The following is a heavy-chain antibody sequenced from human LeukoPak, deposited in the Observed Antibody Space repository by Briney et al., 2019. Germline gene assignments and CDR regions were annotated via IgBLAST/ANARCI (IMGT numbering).Heavy chain of an antibody. Sequence: GGSLRLSCAASGFNFSDYFMTWIRQAPGRGLEWISYISNRGKTTHYADTVKGRFTISRDNAKNSLYLQMNSLRAEDTAVYYCARDPGRGDYWGQGTLVTVSS. D-gene: IGHD1-26*01. CDR3: ARDPGRGDY. CDR1: GFNFSDYF. J-gene: IGHJ4*02. CDR2: ISNRGKTT. V-gene: IGHV3-11*04.